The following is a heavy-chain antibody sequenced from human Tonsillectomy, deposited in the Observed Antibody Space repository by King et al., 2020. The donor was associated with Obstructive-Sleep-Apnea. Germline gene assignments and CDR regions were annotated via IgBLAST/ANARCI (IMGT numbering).Heavy chain of an antibody. CDR1: GFTFSSYG. J-gene: IGHJ4*02. Sequence: VQLVESGGGVVQPGRSLRLSCAASGFTFSSYGMHWVRQAPGKGLEGVAVISYDGSNKYYADSVKGRFTLSRDNSKNTLYLQMNSLRAEYTAVYYCAKISDSVDYWGQGTLVTVSS. CDR2: ISYDGSNK. V-gene: IGHV3-30*18. D-gene: IGHD5/OR15-5a*01. CDR3: AKISDSVDY.